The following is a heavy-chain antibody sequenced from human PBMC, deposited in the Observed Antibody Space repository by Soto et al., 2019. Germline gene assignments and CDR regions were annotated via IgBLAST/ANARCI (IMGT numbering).Heavy chain of an antibody. CDR1: GFTFSDYY. D-gene: IGHD3-10*01. Sequence: PGGSLRLSCAASGFTFSDYYMSWIRQAPGKGLKWVSYISSSGSTIYYADSVKGRFTISRDNAKNSLYLQMNSLRAEDTAVYYCARGEPYYGSGSYYKGDYYYYYGMDVWGQGTTVTVSS. CDR3: ARGEPYYGSGSYYKGDYYYYYGMDV. V-gene: IGHV3-11*01. CDR2: ISSSGSTI. J-gene: IGHJ6*02.